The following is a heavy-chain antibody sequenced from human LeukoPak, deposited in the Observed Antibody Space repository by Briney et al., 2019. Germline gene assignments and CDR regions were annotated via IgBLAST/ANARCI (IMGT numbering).Heavy chain of an antibody. D-gene: IGHD1-26*01. CDR3: ATYSGSPDY. CDR1: GFTFNSYE. Sequence: PGGSLRLSCAASGFTFNSYEMNWVRQAPGKGLEWVSYISSSGSTISYTDSVKGRFTVSGDSAKNSVYLQMNSLRAEDTAVYYCATYSGSPDYWGQGTLVTVSS. J-gene: IGHJ4*02. V-gene: IGHV3-48*03. CDR2: ISSSGSTI.